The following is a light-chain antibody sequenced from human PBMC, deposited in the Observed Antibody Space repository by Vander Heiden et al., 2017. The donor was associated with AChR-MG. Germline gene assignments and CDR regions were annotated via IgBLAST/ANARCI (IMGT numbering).Light chain of an antibody. CDR1: QSLLHSNGYTY. V-gene: IGKV2-28*01. Sequence: DIVMTQSPLSLPVTPGEPASISCRSSQSLLHSNGYTYLDWYLQKPGQSPQLLIYLGSNRASGVPDRFSGSGSGTDFTLKISRVEAEDVGVYYCRQGLETPFTFGQGTKLEIK. CDR3: RQGLETPFT. J-gene: IGKJ2*01. CDR2: LGS.